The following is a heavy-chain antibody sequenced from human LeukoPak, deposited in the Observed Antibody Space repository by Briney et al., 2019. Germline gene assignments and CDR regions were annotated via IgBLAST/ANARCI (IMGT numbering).Heavy chain of an antibody. CDR1: GFPFSSYS. D-gene: IGHD3-22*01. Sequence: GGSLRLSCVASGFPFSSYSMNWVRQAPGKGLEWVSSISSSSSYIYYADSVKGRFTISRDNAKNSLYLQMNSLRAEDTAVYYCARAVPSTYYYDSSTYPDYWGQGTLVTVSS. CDR2: ISSSSSYI. CDR3: ARAVPSTYYYDSSTYPDY. V-gene: IGHV3-21*01. J-gene: IGHJ4*02.